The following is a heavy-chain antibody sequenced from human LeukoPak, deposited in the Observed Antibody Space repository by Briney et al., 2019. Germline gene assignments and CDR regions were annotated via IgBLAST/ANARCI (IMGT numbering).Heavy chain of an antibody. V-gene: IGHV3-30*02. Sequence: PGGSLRLSCAASGFTFSSYGMPWVRQAPGKGLEWVAVIWYDGSNKYYADSVKGRFTISRDNSKNTLYLQMNSLRAEDTAVYYCATARAPGYYYYGMDVWGQGTTVTVSS. CDR1: GFTFSSYG. CDR3: ATARAPGYYYYGMDV. J-gene: IGHJ6*02. CDR2: IWYDGSNK.